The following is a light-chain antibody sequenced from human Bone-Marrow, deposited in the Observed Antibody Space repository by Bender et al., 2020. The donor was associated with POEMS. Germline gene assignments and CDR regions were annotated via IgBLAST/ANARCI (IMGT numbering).Light chain of an antibody. CDR2: EGT. CDR3: SSYSRTSTLGM. J-gene: IGLJ3*02. CDR1: NYDVGGYKY. V-gene: IGLV2-14*01. Sequence: QSALTQPPSASGSPGQSVTISCTGTNYDVGGYKYVSWYQKFPGKAPKLIIYEGTRRPSGVSHRFSGSKSGNTASLTISELQAEDEADYFCSSYSRTSTLGMFGGGTKLTVL.